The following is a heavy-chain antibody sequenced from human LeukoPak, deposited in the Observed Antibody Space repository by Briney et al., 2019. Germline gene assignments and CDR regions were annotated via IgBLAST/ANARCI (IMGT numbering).Heavy chain of an antibody. Sequence: GGSLRLSCAASGFTFSSYAMSWVRQAPGKGLEWVSAISGSGGCTYYADSVKGRFTISRDNSKNTLYLQMNSLRAEDTAVYYCAKFRATIFGAGMDVWGQGTTVTVSS. CDR2: ISGSGGCT. D-gene: IGHD3-3*01. J-gene: IGHJ6*02. CDR3: AKFRATIFGAGMDV. V-gene: IGHV3-23*01. CDR1: GFTFSSYA.